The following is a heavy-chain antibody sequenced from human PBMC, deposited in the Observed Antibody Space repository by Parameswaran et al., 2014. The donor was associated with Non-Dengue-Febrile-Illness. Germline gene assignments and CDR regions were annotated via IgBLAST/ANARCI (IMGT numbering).Heavy chain of an antibody. J-gene: IGHJ6*02. CDR1: GFTFTSSA. Sequence: SVKVSCKASGFTFTSSAVQWVRQARGQRLEWIGWIVVGSGNTNYAQKFQERVTITRDMSTSTAYMELSSLRSEDTAVYYCAADRISSSSGMDAWGQGTTVTVSS. V-gene: IGHV1-58*01. CDR3: AADRISSSSGMDA. CDR2: IVVGSGNT. D-gene: IGHD6-6*01.